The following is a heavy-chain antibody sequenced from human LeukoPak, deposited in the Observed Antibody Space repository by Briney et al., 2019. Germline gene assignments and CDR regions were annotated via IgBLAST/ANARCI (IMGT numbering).Heavy chain of an antibody. V-gene: IGHV4-31*03. Sequence: SETLSLTCTVSGSSISSGGYYWSWIRQHPGKGLEWIGYISYSGSTFYNPSLQSRVAMSLDTSKSQFSLKLSSVSAADTAVYFCAREDSSDYYSGYFDSWGQGALVTVSS. CDR3: AREDSSDYYSGYFDS. CDR1: GSSISSGGYY. J-gene: IGHJ4*02. D-gene: IGHD3-22*01. CDR2: ISYSGST.